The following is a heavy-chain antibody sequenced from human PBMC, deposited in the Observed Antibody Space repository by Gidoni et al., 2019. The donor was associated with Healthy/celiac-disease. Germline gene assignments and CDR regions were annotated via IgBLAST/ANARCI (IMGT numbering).Heavy chain of an antibody. CDR3: ARDHKGRWRGGYYYYMDV. J-gene: IGHJ6*03. D-gene: IGHD3-3*01. CDR2: LWYDGSNK. V-gene: IGHV3-33*01. CDR1: GFTFSSYG. Sequence: QVQLVESGGGVVQPGRSLRLSCAAAGFTFSSYGRHWVRQAPGKGLEWLAVLWYDGSNKYYADSVKGRFTISRDNSKNTLYLQMNSLRAEDTAVYYCARDHKGRWRGGYYYYMDVWGKGTTVTVSS.